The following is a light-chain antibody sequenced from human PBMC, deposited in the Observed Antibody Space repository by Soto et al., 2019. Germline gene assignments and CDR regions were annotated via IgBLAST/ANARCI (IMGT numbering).Light chain of an antibody. V-gene: IGKV4-1*01. CDR3: QQYYSSPHLT. CDR2: WAS. Sequence: IVMTQSPDSLAVSLGERATINCKSSQSVLYSSNNKNYLAWYQQKPGQPPKLLIYWASTRESGVPDRFSGSGSGTDFTLTISSLQAEDVAVYYCQQYYSSPHLTFSGGTKVDIK. J-gene: IGKJ4*01. CDR1: QSVLYSSNNKNY.